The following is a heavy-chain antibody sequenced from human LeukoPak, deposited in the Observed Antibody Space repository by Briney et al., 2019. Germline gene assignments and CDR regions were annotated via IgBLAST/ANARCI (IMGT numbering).Heavy chain of an antibody. D-gene: IGHD3-22*01. Sequence: PSETLSLTCAVYGGSFSGYYWSWIRQPPGKGLEWIGEINHSGSTNYNPSLKSRVTISVDTSKNQFSLKLSSVTAADTAVYYCAGGKLWYYYDSSGYFCFDYWGQGTLVTVSS. J-gene: IGHJ4*02. V-gene: IGHV4-34*01. CDR1: GGSFSGYY. CDR2: INHSGST. CDR3: AGGKLWYYYDSSGYFCFDY.